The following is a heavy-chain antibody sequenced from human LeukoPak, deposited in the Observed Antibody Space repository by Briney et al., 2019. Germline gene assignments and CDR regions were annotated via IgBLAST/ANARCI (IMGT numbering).Heavy chain of an antibody. Sequence: PGGSLSLSCAASGFTFSSYSMNWVRQAPGKGLQWVGRIRNKPHSYTTDYAASVKGRFTISRDDSKNSLFLQMNTLKTEDTAVYYCVRVRHGDYFDPWGLGTLVTVSS. D-gene: IGHD4-17*01. CDR2: IRNKPHSYTT. CDR3: VRVRHGDYFDP. J-gene: IGHJ4*02. V-gene: IGHV3-72*01. CDR1: GFTFSSYS.